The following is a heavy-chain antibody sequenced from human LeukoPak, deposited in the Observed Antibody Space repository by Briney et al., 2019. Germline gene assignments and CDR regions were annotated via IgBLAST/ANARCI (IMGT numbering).Heavy chain of an antibody. Sequence: PGGSLRLSCAASGFTFSSYGMHWVRQAPGKGLEWVAFIRYDGSNKYYADSVKGRFTISRDNSKNTLYLQMNSLRAEDTAVYYCAKDAGGRAPDIVVVAPANAFDIWGQGTMVTVSS. CDR1: GFTFSSYG. CDR3: AKDAGGRAPDIVVVAPANAFDI. V-gene: IGHV3-30*02. J-gene: IGHJ3*02. CDR2: IRYDGSNK. D-gene: IGHD2-15*01.